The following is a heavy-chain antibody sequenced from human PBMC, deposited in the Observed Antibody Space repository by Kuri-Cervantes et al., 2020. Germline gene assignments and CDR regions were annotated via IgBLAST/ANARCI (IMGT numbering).Heavy chain of an antibody. Sequence: GGSLRLSCAASGFTFSSYSMNWVRQAPGKGLALVAVISYDGGNKYYADSVKGRFTISRDNSKNTLYLQMNNLRPEDTAVYYCAREMEEPPKYYFDYWGQGTLVTVSS. J-gene: IGHJ4*02. CDR2: ISYDGGNK. CDR1: GFTFSSYS. CDR3: AREMEEPPKYYFDY. D-gene: IGHD1-26*01. V-gene: IGHV3-30*05.